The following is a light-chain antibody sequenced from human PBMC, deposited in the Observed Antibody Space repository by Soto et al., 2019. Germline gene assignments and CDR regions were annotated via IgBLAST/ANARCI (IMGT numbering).Light chain of an antibody. CDR3: QHYNSYSEA. J-gene: IGKJ1*01. Sequence: DIQMTQSPSTLSGSVGGRVTITCRASQTISSWLAWYQQKPGKAPKLLIYKASTLKSGVPSRFSSSGSGTEFTLTISSLQPDDFATYYCQHYNSYSEAFGQGTKVDI. CDR2: KAS. CDR1: QTISSW. V-gene: IGKV1-5*03.